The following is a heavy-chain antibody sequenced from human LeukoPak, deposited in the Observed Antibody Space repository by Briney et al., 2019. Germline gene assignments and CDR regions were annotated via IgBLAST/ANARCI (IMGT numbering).Heavy chain of an antibody. V-gene: IGHV4-59*01. J-gene: IGHJ5*02. CDR1: GGSMVNYH. CDR3: ARGLDGYRFDP. CDR2: IYNIETT. D-gene: IGHD5-18*01. Sequence: PSETLSLTCTVSGGSMVNYHWTWIRRSPGKEPEYIGYIYNIETTYNNPSLMGRVTVSVDMSSRQFSLKLKSVTAADTAVYYCARGLDGYRFDPWGQGIMVTVSS.